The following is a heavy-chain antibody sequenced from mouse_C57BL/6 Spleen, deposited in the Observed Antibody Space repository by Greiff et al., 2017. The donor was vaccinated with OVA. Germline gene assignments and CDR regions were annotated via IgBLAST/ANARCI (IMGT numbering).Heavy chain of an antibody. J-gene: IGHJ2*01. CDR1: GYAFSSSW. V-gene: IGHV1-82*01. CDR3: ARRIKDYFDY. Sequence: QVQLKQSGPELVKPGASVKISCTASGYAFSSSWMNWVKQRPGKGLEWIGRIYPGDGDTNYNGKFKGKATLTADKSSSTAYMQLSSLTSEDSAVYFCARRIKDYFDYWGQGTTLTVSS. CDR2: IYPGDGDT.